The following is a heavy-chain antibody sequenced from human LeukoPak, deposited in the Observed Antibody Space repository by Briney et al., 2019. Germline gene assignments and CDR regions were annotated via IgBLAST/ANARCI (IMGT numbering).Heavy chain of an antibody. CDR2: INAGNGNT. Sequence: ASVKVSCKASGYTFTSYAMHWVRQAPGQRLEWMGWINAGNGNTKYSQKFQGRVTITRDASASTAYMELSSLRSEDTAVYYCARNGGSYRFDYWGQGTLVTVSS. D-gene: IGHD1-26*01. CDR1: GYTFTSYA. CDR3: ARNGGSYRFDY. J-gene: IGHJ4*02. V-gene: IGHV1-3*01.